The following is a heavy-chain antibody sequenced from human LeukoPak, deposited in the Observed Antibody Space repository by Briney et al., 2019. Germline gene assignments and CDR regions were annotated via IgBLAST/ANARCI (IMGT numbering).Heavy chain of an antibody. CDR3: ARQDAQSDYRHYMFDY. CDR1: GYIFTKNW. D-gene: IGHD4-11*01. J-gene: IGHJ4*02. Sequence: GGSLQISGQGSGYIFTKNWIAGVRPVPGKGLEWIGIIYPGDSDTRYSPSFQGQVTISADTSISTAYLQWSSLKASDTAMYYCARQDAQSDYRHYMFDYWGQGTLVTVSS. V-gene: IGHV5-51*01. CDR2: IYPGDSDT.